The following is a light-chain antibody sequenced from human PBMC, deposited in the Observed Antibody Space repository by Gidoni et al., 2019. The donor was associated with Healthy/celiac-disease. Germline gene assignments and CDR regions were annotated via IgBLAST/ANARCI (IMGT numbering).Light chain of an antibody. CDR3: AAWDDSLRGGV. V-gene: IGLV1-47*02. Sequence: QSVLTQPPSASGTPGQGVTISCSGSSSNIGSNYVSWYQQLPGTAPKLLIYSNNQRPSGVPDRFSGSKSGPSASLAISGLRSEDEADYYCAAWDDSLRGGVFGTGTKVTVL. J-gene: IGLJ1*01. CDR1: SSNIGSNY. CDR2: SNN.